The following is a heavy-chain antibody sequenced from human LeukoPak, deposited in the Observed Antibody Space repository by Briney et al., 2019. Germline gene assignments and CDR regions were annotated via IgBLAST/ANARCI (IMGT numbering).Heavy chain of an antibody. CDR1: GFTFSSYG. CDR3: AKGNTMIVVVSDY. D-gene: IGHD3-22*01. CDR2: ISGSGGST. Sequence: GGSLRLSCAVSGFTFSSYGMSWVRQAPGKGLEWVSAISGSGGSTYYADSVKGRFTISRDNSKNTLYLQMNSLRAEDTAVYYCAKGNTMIVVVSDYWGQGTLVTVSS. J-gene: IGHJ4*02. V-gene: IGHV3-23*01.